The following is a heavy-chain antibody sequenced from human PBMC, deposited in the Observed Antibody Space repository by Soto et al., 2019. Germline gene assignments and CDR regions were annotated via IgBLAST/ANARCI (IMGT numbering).Heavy chain of an antibody. CDR2: INHSGST. J-gene: IGHJ3*02. D-gene: IGHD3-10*01. V-gene: IGHV4-34*01. CDR3: ARGTYYYGSGSSHDAFDI. Sequence: QVQLQQWGAGLLKPSETLSLTCAVYGGSFSGYYWSWIRQPPGKGLEWIGEINHSGSTNYHPSLMRRVTIAVDTSKNQFSLKLSSVTAADAAVYYCARGTYYYGSGSSHDAFDIWGQGTMVTVSS. CDR1: GGSFSGYY.